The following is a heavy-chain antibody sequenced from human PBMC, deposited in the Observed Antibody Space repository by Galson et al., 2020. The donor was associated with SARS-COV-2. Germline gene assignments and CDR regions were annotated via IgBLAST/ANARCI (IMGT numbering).Heavy chain of an antibody. Sequence: SQTLSLTCSVSDYSISSGYFWGWIRQPPGKGLEWIGSIYHSASSYYNPSLKSRVTISVDTSKNQFSLKLSSVTAADTAVYFCAREYYDVLTGQPEYYFDYWGQGTLVTVSS. J-gene: IGHJ4*02. CDR2: IYHSASS. V-gene: IGHV4-38-2*02. D-gene: IGHD3-9*01. CDR1: DYSISSGYF. CDR3: AREYYDVLTGQPEYYFDY.